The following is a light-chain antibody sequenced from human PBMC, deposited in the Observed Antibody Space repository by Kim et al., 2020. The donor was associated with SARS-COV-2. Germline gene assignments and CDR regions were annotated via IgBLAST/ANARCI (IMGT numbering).Light chain of an antibody. CDR3: QSRDRSGNHVV. CDR2: GEN. J-gene: IGLJ2*01. Sequence: ALGQKVRITCQGDSLRSYYASWYQLKPGQAPILVIYGENKRPSGIPDRFSGSSSGYTASLTLTGTQAEDEADYYCQSRDRSGNHVVFGGGTQLTVL. V-gene: IGLV3-19*01. CDR1: SLRSYY.